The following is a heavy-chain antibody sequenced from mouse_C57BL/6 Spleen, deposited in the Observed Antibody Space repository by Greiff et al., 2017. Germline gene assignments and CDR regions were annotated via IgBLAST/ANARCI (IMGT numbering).Heavy chain of an antibody. J-gene: IGHJ2*01. CDR2: IDPSDSYT. CDR1: GYSFTSYW. D-gene: IGHD4-1*02. Sequence: VQLQQPGAELVMPGASVKLSCKASGYSFTSYWMHWVKQRPGQGLEWIGEIDPSDSYTNSNQKFKGKSTLTVDKSSSTAYMQISSLPSEASAVYYCARSTGATLFFDYWGQGTTLTVSS. V-gene: IGHV1-69*01. CDR3: ARSTGATLFFDY.